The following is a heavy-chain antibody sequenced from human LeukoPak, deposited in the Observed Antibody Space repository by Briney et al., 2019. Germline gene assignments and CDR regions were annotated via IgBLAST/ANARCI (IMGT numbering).Heavy chain of an antibody. V-gene: IGHV3-48*01. D-gene: IGHD4-23*01. CDR2: ISSSSRSI. Sequence: PGGSLRLSCAASGFTFSSYWMHWVRQAPGKGLEWVSYISSSSRSIYYADSVKGRFTISRDNANNSLSLQMNSLRAEDTAVYYCATDYAGNSLWYYYGLGVWGQGTTVTVSS. CDR1: GFTFSSYW. CDR3: ATDYAGNSLWYYYGLGV. J-gene: IGHJ6*02.